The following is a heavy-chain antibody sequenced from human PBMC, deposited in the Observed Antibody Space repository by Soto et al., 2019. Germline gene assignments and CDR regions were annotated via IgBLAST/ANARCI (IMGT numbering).Heavy chain of an antibody. V-gene: IGHV6-1*01. J-gene: IGHJ5*02. Sequence: SQTLSLPCAISGDSVSSNRAAWNWKRQSPSRGLEWMGRTYYRSKWYNGYAVSVKSRLTKHPDTSKNQSSLQLKSGTPEDTGVYYCTRDRGVAVVDWFDPWGQGTLVTVSS. D-gene: IGHD2-15*01. CDR3: TRDRGVAVVDWFDP. CDR1: GDSVSSNRAA. CDR2: TYYRSKWYN.